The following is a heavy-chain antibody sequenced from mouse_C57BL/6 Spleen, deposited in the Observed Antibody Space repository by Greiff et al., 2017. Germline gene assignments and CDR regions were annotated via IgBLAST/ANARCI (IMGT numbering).Heavy chain of an antibody. CDR1: GYPFTSYW. D-gene: IGHD3-2*02. CDR2: IHPSDSDT. V-gene: IGHV1-74*01. Sequence: VKLQQPGAELVKPGASVKVSCKASGYPFTSYWMHWVKQRPGQGLEWIGRIHPSDSDTNYNQTFKGKATLTVDKSSSTAFMQLSSLTSEDAAVDFCAQSSQAPAWFADWGQGTLVTVSA. J-gene: IGHJ3*01. CDR3: AQSSQAPAWFAD.